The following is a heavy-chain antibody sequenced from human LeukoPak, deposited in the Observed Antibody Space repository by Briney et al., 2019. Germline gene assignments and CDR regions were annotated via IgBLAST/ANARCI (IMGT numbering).Heavy chain of an antibody. CDR1: GFTFSSYS. CDR3: AKDTDYPPYYYHY. J-gene: IGHJ4*02. V-gene: IGHV3-23*01. D-gene: IGHD4-11*01. CDR2: ISGSGGST. Sequence: GGSLRLSCAASGFTFSSYSMNWVRQAPGKGLEWVSAISGSGGSTYYADSVKGRFTISRDNSKNTLYLQMNSLRAEDTAVYYCAKDTDYPPYYYHYWGQGTLVTVSS.